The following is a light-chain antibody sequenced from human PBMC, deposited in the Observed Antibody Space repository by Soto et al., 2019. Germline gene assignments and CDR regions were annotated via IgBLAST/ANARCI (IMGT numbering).Light chain of an antibody. CDR2: SNN. Sequence: QSVLTQPPSASGTPGHRVTIFCSGSSSNIGSNTVNWYQQLPGTAPKLLIYSNNQRPSGVPDRFSGSKSGTSASLAISGLQSEDEADYYCAAWDDSLNGAYVFGTGTKVPVL. V-gene: IGLV1-44*01. J-gene: IGLJ1*01. CDR1: SSNIGSNT. CDR3: AAWDDSLNGAYV.